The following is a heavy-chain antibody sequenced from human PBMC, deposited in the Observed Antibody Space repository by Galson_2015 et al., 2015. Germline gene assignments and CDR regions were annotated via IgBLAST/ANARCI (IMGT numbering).Heavy chain of an antibody. Sequence: SETLSLTCTVSGGSISSSSYYWGWIRQPPGKGLEWIGSIYYSGSTYYNPSLKSRVTISVDTSKNQFSLKLSSVTAADTAVYYCASTRWEMATIAGGPFDYWGQGTLVTVSS. CDR3: ASTRWEMATIAGGPFDY. V-gene: IGHV4-39*01. CDR1: GGSISSSSYY. D-gene: IGHD5-24*01. CDR2: IYYSGST. J-gene: IGHJ4*02.